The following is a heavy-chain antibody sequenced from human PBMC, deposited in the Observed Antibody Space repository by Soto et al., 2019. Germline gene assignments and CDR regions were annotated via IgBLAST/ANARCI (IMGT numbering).Heavy chain of an antibody. CDR3: AKGYSGHYSTFDY. D-gene: IGHD5-12*01. CDR1: GFTFSHYG. J-gene: IGHJ4*02. V-gene: IGHV3-30*18. CDR2: ISYDGSNQ. Sequence: QVQLVESGGGVVQPGRSLRLSCAASGFTFSHYGMHWVRQAPGKGLAWVAIISYDGSNQYYADSVKGRFTISRDNSKNTLYLQRNRLRAEDTAVYYCAKGYSGHYSTFDYWGQGTLSTVSS.